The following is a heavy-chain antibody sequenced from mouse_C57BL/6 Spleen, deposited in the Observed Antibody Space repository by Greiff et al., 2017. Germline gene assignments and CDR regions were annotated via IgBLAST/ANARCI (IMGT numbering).Heavy chain of an antibody. Sequence: QVQLQQSGAELAKPGASVKLSCKASGYTFTSYWMHWVKQRPGQGLEWIGYINPSCGSTKYKQKFKDKATLTADKSSRTAYMQLSILSYEDSAVYYCARYGNSWYFDVWGTGTTVTVSS. D-gene: IGHD1-1*01. CDR1: GYTFTSYW. V-gene: IGHV1-7*01. J-gene: IGHJ1*03. CDR3: ARYGNSWYFDV. CDR2: INPSCGST.